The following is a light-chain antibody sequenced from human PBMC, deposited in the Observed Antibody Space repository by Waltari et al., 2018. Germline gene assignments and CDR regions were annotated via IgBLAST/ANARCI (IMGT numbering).Light chain of an antibody. J-gene: IGKJ2*01. V-gene: IGKV3-15*01. Sequence: EVLMTQSPATLSVSPGKRATLSCRASQSIARNLAWYQQKPGQAPRLLIYGASTRATGVPDRFSGSGSGTEFTLTISSLQSEDFAVYYCQQYNNWRTFGQGTKVEIK. CDR1: QSIARN. CDR3: QQYNNWRT. CDR2: GAS.